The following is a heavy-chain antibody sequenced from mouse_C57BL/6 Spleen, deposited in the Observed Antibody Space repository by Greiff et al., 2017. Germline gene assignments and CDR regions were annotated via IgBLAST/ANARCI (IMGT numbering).Heavy chain of an antibody. CDR2: IDPSDSYT. D-gene: IGHD1-1*01. CDR3: ARESYYGRRDFDY. Sequence: QVQLQQPGAELVMPGASVKLSCTASGSTFTGYWMHWVKQRPGQGLEWIGEIDPSDSYTKYNQKFQGKSTLTVDKSSNTANMQLSSLTSEESAVYYGARESYYGRRDFDYWGQGTTLTVSS. V-gene: IGHV1-69*01. J-gene: IGHJ2*01. CDR1: GSTFTGYW.